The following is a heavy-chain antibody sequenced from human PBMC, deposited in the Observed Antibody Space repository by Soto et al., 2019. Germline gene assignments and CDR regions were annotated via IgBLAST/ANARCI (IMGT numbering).Heavy chain of an antibody. CDR1: GYIFTTYG. CDR2: ISADSGYT. V-gene: IGHV1-18*01. CDR3: ARDRPPGSLYGMDA. J-gene: IGHJ6*02. Sequence: QIKLVQSEGEMERPGASVTVSCEASGYIFTTYGLSWVRQTPAHGLEWMGWISADSGYTQYAQFLQGRVTMTRDTSTNTGYMELRDLTSDDTGIYYCARDRPPGSLYGMDAWGQGTAVTVSS.